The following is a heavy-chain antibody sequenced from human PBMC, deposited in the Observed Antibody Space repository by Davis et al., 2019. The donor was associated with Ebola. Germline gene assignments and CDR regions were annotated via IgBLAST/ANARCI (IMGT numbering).Heavy chain of an antibody. Sequence: SEILSLTCAVYGGSFSGYYWSWIRQPPGKGLEWIGEINHSGSTNYNPSLKSRVTISVDKSKNQFSLKLSSATAADTAVYYCARPWYSGTYYDAYDIWGQGTMVAVSS. V-gene: IGHV4-34*01. D-gene: IGHD1-26*01. CDR3: ARPWYSGTYYDAYDI. J-gene: IGHJ3*02. CDR2: INHSGST. CDR1: GGSFSGYY.